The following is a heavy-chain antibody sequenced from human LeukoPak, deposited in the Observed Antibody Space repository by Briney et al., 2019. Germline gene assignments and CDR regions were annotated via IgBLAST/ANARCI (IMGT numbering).Heavy chain of an antibody. CDR3: ARAKRVDSGSYFGY. CDR2: INPNSGGT. J-gene: IGHJ4*02. V-gene: IGHV1-2*02. Sequence: ASVRASCKASGYTFTGYYMHWARQAPGQGLEWMGWINPNSGGTNYAQKFQGRVTMTRDTSISTAYMELSRLRSDDTAVYYCARAKRVDSGSYFGYWGQGTLVTVS. CDR1: GYTFTGYY. D-gene: IGHD1-26*01.